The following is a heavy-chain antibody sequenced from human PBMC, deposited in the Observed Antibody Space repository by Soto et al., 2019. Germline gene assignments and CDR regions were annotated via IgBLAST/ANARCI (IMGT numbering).Heavy chain of an antibody. CDR2: IRQSGNT. Sequence: SLSCSIYSGSFSGYYWSWIRQTPGKGLEWIGEIRQSGNTNYSPSLKSRVSISIDTSKKQFSLNLASVSAADTAVYYCARAPKVSGSSQTRPDFWGQGTLVTVYS. J-gene: IGHJ4*02. D-gene: IGHD6-6*01. V-gene: IGHV4-34*01. CDR3: ARAPKVSGSSQTRPDF. CDR1: SGSFSGYY.